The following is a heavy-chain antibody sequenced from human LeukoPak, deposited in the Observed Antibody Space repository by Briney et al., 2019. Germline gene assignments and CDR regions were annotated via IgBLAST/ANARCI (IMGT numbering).Heavy chain of an antibody. CDR1: GGSINSYY. D-gene: IGHD4-23*01. CDR3: ARGGKATVVTM. J-gene: IGHJ4*02. CDR2: MYSSGST. V-gene: IGHV4-4*07. Sequence: SESLSLTCTVSGGSINSYYWSWIRQPAGKGLEWIGRMYSSGSTNYNPSLKSRVSMSVDTSKNQFSLKLTSVTAADTAVYYCARGGKATVVTMWGQGILVTVSS.